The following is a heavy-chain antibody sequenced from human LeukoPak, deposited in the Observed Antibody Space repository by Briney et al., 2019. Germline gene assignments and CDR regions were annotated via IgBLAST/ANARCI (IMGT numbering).Heavy chain of an antibody. CDR3: ARHGDRISWSYFDY. Sequence: SETLSLTCTVSGASISSYYWSWIRQPPGKGLEWIGHIYYSGTTNYNPSLKNRVTISGDTSKSQFSLKLSSVTAADTAVYYCARHGDRISWSYFDYWGQGTLVSVSS. CDR1: GASISSYY. CDR2: IYYSGTT. D-gene: IGHD6-13*01. J-gene: IGHJ4*02. V-gene: IGHV4-59*01.